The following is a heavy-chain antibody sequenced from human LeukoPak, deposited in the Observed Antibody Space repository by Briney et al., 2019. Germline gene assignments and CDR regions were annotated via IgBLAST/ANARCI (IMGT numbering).Heavy chain of an antibody. J-gene: IGHJ4*02. Sequence: PGGSLRLSCAASGFTFSDYWMSWVRQAPGKGLEWVSAISGSGGSTYYADSVKGRFTISRDNSKNTLYLQMNSLRAEDTAVYYCAKDCRYSSSCPLDYWGQGTLVTVSS. CDR1: GFTFSDYW. V-gene: IGHV3-23*01. CDR2: ISGSGGST. CDR3: AKDCRYSSSCPLDY. D-gene: IGHD6-13*01.